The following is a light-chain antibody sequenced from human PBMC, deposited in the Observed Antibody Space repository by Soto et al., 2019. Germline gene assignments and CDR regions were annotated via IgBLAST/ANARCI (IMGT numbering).Light chain of an antibody. CDR1: ESISNW. CDR3: QQYRTYS. V-gene: IGKV1-5*01. Sequence: IQLTQSPPTLPASVGDRVTLTCRASESISNWLAWYQQRPGTAPKLLIYHASILGTAVPSRFSGNGSGTEFTLTISSLQPGDFATYYCQQYRTYSFGQGSRVEIK. CDR2: HAS. J-gene: IGKJ1*01.